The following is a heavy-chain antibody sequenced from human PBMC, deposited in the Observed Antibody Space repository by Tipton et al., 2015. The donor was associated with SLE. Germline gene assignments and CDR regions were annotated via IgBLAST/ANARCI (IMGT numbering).Heavy chain of an antibody. CDR2: IYGSGNS. CDR1: GYSISSGYY. V-gene: IGHV4-38-2*01. Sequence: TLSLTCAVSGYSISSGYYWDWIRQPPGKGLEWIGSIYGSGNSYYNPSLKSRVTISVDTSKNQFSLKLSSVTAADTAVYYCARAHIVVVPTATKGWFDPWGQGTLVTVSS. CDR3: ARAHIVVVPTATKGWFDP. D-gene: IGHD2-2*01. J-gene: IGHJ5*02.